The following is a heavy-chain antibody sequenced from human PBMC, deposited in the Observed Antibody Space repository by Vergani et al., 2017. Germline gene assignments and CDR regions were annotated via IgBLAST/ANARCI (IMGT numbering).Heavy chain of an antibody. V-gene: IGHV3-30*02. D-gene: IGHD6-13*01. CDR3: AKDRPWRSAAGKLRFDY. CDR2: IRYDGSNK. Sequence: QVQLVESGGGVVQPGGSLRLSCAASGFTFSSYGVHWVRQAPGKGLEWVAFIRYDGSNKYYADSVKGRFTISRDNSKNTLYLQMNSLRAEETAVYYCAKDRPWRSAAGKLRFDYWGQGTLVTVSS. CDR1: GFTFSSYG. J-gene: IGHJ4*02.